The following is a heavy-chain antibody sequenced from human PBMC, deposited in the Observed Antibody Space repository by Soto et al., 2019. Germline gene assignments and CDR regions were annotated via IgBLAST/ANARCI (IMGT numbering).Heavy chain of an antibody. D-gene: IGHD2-15*01. Sequence: QVQLVESGGGVVQPGRSLRHSCAASGFTFSSYGMHWVRQAPGKGLEWVAVIWYDGSNKYYADSVKGRFTISRDNSKNTLYLQMNSLRAEDTAVYYCARDAGYCSGGSCYSRGFRDYYYGMDVWGQGTTVTVSS. CDR1: GFTFSSYG. CDR2: IWYDGSNK. V-gene: IGHV3-33*01. CDR3: ARDAGYCSGGSCYSRGFRDYYYGMDV. J-gene: IGHJ6*02.